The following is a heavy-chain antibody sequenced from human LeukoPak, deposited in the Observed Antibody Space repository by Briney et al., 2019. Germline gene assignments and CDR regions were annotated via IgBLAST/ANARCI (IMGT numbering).Heavy chain of an antibody. D-gene: IGHD6-6*01. CDR2: TYYRSKWYN. Sequence: SQTLSLTCAISGDSVSSNSAAWNWIRQSPSRGLEWLGRTYYRSKWYNDYAVSVKSRITINPDTSKNQFSLQLNSVTPEDTAVYYCAREGSPARGSIEARRGWFDPWGQGTLVTVSS. J-gene: IGHJ5*02. V-gene: IGHV6-1*01. CDR1: GDSVSSNSAA. CDR3: AREGSPARGSIEARRGWFDP.